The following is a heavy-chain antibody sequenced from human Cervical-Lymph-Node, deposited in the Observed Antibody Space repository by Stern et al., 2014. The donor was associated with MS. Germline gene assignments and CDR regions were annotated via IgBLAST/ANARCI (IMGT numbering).Heavy chain of an antibody. CDR2: IYYSGSN. D-gene: IGHD1-14*01. J-gene: IGHJ4*02. Sequence: QVQLQESGPGLVKPSETLSLTCTVSGGSISSSSYYWGWIRQPPGKGLEWIGSIYYSGSNYYNPSLKSRVTISVDTSKNQFSLKLSSVTAADTAVYYCATGITDSYYFDYWGQGTLVTVSS. CDR3: ATGITDSYYFDY. V-gene: IGHV4-39*01. CDR1: GGSISSSSYY.